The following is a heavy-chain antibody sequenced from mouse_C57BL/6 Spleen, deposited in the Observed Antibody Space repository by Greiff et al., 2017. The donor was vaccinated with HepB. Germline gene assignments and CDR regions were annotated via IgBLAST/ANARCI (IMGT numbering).Heavy chain of an antibody. CDR3: VRDSRGYFDV. Sequence: EVKLQESGPGLVKPSQSLSLTCSVTGYSITSGYYWNWIRQFPGNKLEWMGYISYDGSNNYNPSLKNRISITRDTSKNQFFLKLNSVTTEDTATYYCVRDSRGYFDVWGTGTTVTVSS. CDR2: ISYDGSN. J-gene: IGHJ1*03. V-gene: IGHV3-6*01. CDR1: GYSITSGYY.